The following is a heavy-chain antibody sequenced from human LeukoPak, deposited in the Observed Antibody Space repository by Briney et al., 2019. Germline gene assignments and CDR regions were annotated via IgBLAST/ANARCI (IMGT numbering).Heavy chain of an antibody. Sequence: SVKVSCKASGGTFSSYAISWVRQAPGQGLEWMGGIIPIFGTANYAQKFQGRVTITADESTSTAYMELSSLRSEDTAVYYCASSSLGAQGWFDPWGQGTLVTVSS. CDR2: IIPIFGTA. J-gene: IGHJ5*02. V-gene: IGHV1-69*13. CDR3: ASSSLGAQGWFDP. CDR1: GGTFSSYA.